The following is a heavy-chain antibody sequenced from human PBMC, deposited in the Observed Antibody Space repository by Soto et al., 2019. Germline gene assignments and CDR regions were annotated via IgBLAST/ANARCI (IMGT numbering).Heavy chain of an antibody. CDR2: IWSDGSKE. J-gene: IGHJ6*03. CDR3: ARERTFGDNKHNYMDV. Sequence: QVQLVESGGGVVQPGRSLRLSCAASEFTFSRYGMHWVRQAPGKGLQWVGVIWSDGSKEVYADSVKGRFIISRDNSKNILYLQMNSLRAEDTAVYYCARERTFGDNKHNYMDVWGTGITVTVSS. V-gene: IGHV3-33*01. D-gene: IGHD3-10*01. CDR1: EFTFSRYG.